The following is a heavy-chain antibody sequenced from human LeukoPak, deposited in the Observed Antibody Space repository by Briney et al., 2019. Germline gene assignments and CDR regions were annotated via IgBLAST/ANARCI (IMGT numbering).Heavy chain of an antibody. CDR2: IYYSGST. J-gene: IGHJ3*02. CDR3: ARAATYYIAAAAFDI. V-gene: IGHV4-31*03. D-gene: IGHD6-13*01. Sequence: SQTLSLTCTVSGGSISSGGYCWSWIRQHPGKGLEWIGYIYYSGSTYYNPSLKSRVTISVDTSKNQFSLKLSSVTAADTAVYYCARAATYYIAAAAFDIWGQGTMVTVSS. CDR1: GGSISSGGYC.